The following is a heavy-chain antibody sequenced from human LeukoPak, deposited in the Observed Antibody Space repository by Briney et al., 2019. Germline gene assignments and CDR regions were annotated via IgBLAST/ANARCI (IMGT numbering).Heavy chain of an antibody. CDR3: LRDRGYSTYDC. CDR1: GFTCSYYL. CDR2: IKTDGSEK. Sequence: GGSLRLSCAASGFTCSYYLINWVRQAPGKGLGLVASIKTDGSEKYYVDSVKGRFTISRDNAKNSLYLQMNTLSAEDTAVYYCLRDRGYSTYDCCGQGTLVTVYS. D-gene: IGHD6-13*01. J-gene: IGHJ4*02. V-gene: IGHV3-7*01.